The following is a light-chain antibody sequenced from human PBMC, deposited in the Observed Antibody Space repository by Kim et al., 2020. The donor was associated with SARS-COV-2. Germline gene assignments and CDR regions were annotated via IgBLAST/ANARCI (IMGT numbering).Light chain of an antibody. CDR1: QSVTAY. V-gene: IGKV3-11*01. CDR3: QQRKT. J-gene: IGKJ4*01. CDR2: GES. Sequence: PAPLSLSPGERATLSCRATQSVTAYLGRYQQKRGQAPRLLIYGESDRATGIPARFSGSGSETEFTLTISSLEPEDFAVYYCQQRKTFGGGTKLEI.